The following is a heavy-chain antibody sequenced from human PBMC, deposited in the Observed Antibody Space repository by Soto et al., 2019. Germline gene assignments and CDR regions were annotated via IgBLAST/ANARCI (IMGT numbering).Heavy chain of an antibody. CDR3: ARGCDFAGFPPYGLDV. CDR2: IYYSGTT. J-gene: IGHJ6*02. CDR1: GTPINSADFY. V-gene: IGHV4-30-4*01. D-gene: IGHD3-16*01. Sequence: SETLSLTCTVSGTPINSADFYWTWIRQPPGKGLEWIGYIYYSGTTFHNPSLRSRISMSVDTSKNQFSLRLSSVTAADTAVYYCARGCDFAGFPPYGLDVWGQGTTVTVSS.